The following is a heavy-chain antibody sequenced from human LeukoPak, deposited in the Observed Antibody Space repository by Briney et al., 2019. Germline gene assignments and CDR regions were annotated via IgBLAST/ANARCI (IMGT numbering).Heavy chain of an antibody. CDR1: GGSISGYY. V-gene: IGHV4-59*08. Sequence: SETLSLTCTVSGGSISGYYWSWIRQPPGKGLEWIGYIYNRESTKYNPSLKSRVTMSLDTSKNQSSLKVTSVTAADTAIYYCARQGQGFGRFWSGYDYWGPGTLVTVSS. J-gene: IGHJ4*02. D-gene: IGHD3-3*01. CDR2: IYNREST. CDR3: ARQGQGFGRFWSGYDY.